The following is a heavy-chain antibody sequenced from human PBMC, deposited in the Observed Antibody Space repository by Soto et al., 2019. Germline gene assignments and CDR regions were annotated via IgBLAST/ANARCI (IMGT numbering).Heavy chain of an antibody. D-gene: IGHD3-10*01. J-gene: IGHJ6*02. V-gene: IGHV4-30-2*01. Sequence: PSETLSLTCAVSGRSISSGGYSWSWIRQPPGKGLERIGYIYHSGSTYYNPSLKSRVTISVDRSKNQFSLKLSSVTAAATAVYYIAREGGGRDYYGMDVWGQGTTVTVSS. CDR1: GRSISSGGYS. CDR2: IYHSGST. CDR3: AREGGGRDYYGMDV.